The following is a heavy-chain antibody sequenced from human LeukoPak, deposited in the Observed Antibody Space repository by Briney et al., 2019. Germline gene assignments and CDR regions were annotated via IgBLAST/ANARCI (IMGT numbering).Heavy chain of an antibody. D-gene: IGHD6-19*01. CDR3: ARDGAVAGIRNAFDI. CDR1: GFTLSDYH. Sequence: GGSLRLSCAASGFTLSDYHMTWIRQASGKGLEWVSYVSSSGTTIYYADSVKGRFTISRDNAKNSLYLQMNSLRAEDTAVYYCARDGAVAGIRNAFDIWGQGTMVTVSS. J-gene: IGHJ3*02. CDR2: VSSSGTTI. V-gene: IGHV3-11*01.